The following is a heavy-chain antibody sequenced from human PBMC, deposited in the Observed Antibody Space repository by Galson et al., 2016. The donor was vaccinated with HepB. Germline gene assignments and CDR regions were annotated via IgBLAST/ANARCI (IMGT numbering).Heavy chain of an antibody. V-gene: IGHV3-21*01. Sequence: SLRLSCAASGFTFSTYAMSWVRQAPGKGLEWVSSISSGSSYIYDADSVKGRFTISRDNAKNSLYPQMNSLRAEDTAVYYCVRDRTYSGSYLDAFDIWGQGTMVTVSS. CDR2: ISSGSSYI. CDR3: VRDRTYSGSYLDAFDI. CDR1: GFTFSTYA. D-gene: IGHD1-26*01. J-gene: IGHJ3*02.